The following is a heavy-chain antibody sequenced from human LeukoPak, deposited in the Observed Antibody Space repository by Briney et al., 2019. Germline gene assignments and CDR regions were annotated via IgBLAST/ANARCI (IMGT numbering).Heavy chain of an antibody. D-gene: IGHD4-23*01. V-gene: IGHV3-48*04. CDR2: ISSTTSTI. Sequence: GGSLRLSCAASGFTFSSYSMNWVRQALGKGLEWVSYISSTTSTIYYADSVKGRFTISRDNAKNSLYLQMNNLRAEDTAVYYCARDVTYYGGDWFDPWGQGTLVTVSS. J-gene: IGHJ5*02. CDR1: GFTFSSYS. CDR3: ARDVTYYGGDWFDP.